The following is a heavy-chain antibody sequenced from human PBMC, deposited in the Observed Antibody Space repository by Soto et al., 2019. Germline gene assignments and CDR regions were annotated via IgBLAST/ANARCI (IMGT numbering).Heavy chain of an antibody. V-gene: IGHV1-2*04. Sequence: ASVKVSCKASGYTFTGYYMHWVRQAPGQGLEWMGWINPNSGGTNYAQKFQGWVTMTRDTSISTAYMEPSRLRSDDTAVFYCARAPHCSSTSCLLDGMDVWGQGTTVTVSS. CDR1: GYTFTGYY. D-gene: IGHD2-2*01. J-gene: IGHJ6*02. CDR2: INPNSGGT. CDR3: ARAPHCSSTSCLLDGMDV.